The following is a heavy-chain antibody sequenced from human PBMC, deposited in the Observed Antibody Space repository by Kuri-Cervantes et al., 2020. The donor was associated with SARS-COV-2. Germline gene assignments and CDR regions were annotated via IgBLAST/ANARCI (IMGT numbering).Heavy chain of an antibody. J-gene: IGHJ6*02. D-gene: IGHD3-22*01. CDR1: GYTFTGYY. CDR2: INPNSGGT. V-gene: IGHV1-2*04. CDR3: ARDLDSSGYGYYYYGMDV. Sequence: ASVKVSCKASGYTFTGYYMHWVRQAPGQGLEWMGWINPNSGGTNYVQKFQGWVTMTRDTSISTAYMELSRLRSDDTAVYYCARDLDSSGYGYYYYGMDVWGQGTTVTVSS.